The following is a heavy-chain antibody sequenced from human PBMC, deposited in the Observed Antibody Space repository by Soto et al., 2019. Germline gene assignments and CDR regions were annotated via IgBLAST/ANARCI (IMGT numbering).Heavy chain of an antibody. CDR1: GFTFSGYT. CDR2: IGNSGDGT. V-gene: IGHV3-23*01. Sequence: GXSVKVSCAASGFTFSGYTMNWVRQAPGKGLEWVAVIGNSGDGTHYADSVKGRFTISRDNSKNTLYLQMESLRAEDTAVYYCVKDVWDYWGQGVLVTVSS. D-gene: IGHD2-21*01. CDR3: VKDVWDY. J-gene: IGHJ4*02.